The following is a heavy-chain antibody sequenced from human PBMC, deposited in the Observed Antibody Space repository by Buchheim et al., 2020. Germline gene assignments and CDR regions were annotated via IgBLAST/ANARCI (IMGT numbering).Heavy chain of an antibody. J-gene: IGHJ6*02. CDR3: TRRRDYSSSPKYYYYYGMDV. CDR1: GFTFSGSA. Sequence: EVQLVESGGGLVQPGGSLKLSCAASGFTFSGSAMHWVRQASGKGLEWVGRIRSKANSYATAYAASVKGRFTISRDDSKNTGYLQMNSLKTEDTAVYYCTRRRDYSSSPKYYYYYGMDVWGQGTT. CDR2: IRSKANSYAT. D-gene: IGHD6-6*01. V-gene: IGHV3-73*01.